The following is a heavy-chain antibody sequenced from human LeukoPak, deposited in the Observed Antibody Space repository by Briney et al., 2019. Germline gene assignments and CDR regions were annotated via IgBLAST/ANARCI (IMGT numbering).Heavy chain of an antibody. D-gene: IGHD5-12*01. Sequence: EASVKVSCKASGYTFTSYGISWVRQAPGQGLEWMGWISAYNGNTNYAQKLQGRVTMTTDTSTSTAYMELRSLRSDDTAVYYCARDVATISYCYYGMDVWGQGTTVTVSS. CDR2: ISAYNGNT. CDR1: GYTFTSYG. V-gene: IGHV1-18*01. J-gene: IGHJ6*02. CDR3: ARDVATISYCYYGMDV.